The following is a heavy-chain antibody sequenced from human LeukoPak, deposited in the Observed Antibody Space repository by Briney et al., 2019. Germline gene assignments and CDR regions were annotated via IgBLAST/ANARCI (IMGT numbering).Heavy chain of an antibody. D-gene: IGHD1-1*01. V-gene: IGHV3-30*18. CDR1: GFNFVTYG. CDR3: AKDRSGMEYNFDF. J-gene: IGHJ4*02. Sequence: GGSLRLSCAVSGFNFVTYGMHWVRQTPGEGLEWVSLISYDGTKKWYAGSVKGRFTISRDNSKNTLFLEMDSLRPEDTGIYYCAKDRSGMEYNFDFWGQGALVTVSS. CDR2: ISYDGTKK.